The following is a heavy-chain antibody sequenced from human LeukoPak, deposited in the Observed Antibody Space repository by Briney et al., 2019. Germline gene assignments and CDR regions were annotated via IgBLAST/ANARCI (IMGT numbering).Heavy chain of an antibody. J-gene: IGHJ4*02. CDR2: ISGSGGST. V-gene: IGHV3-23*01. Sequence: GGSLRLSCAAPGFTFSSYAMSWVRQAPGKGLEWVSAISGSGGSTYYADSVKGRFTISRDNSKNTLYLQMNSLRAEDTAVYYCARDPDYDYVWGSYGREYWGQGTLVTVSS. CDR1: GFTFSSYA. CDR3: ARDPDYDYVWGSYGREY. D-gene: IGHD3-16*01.